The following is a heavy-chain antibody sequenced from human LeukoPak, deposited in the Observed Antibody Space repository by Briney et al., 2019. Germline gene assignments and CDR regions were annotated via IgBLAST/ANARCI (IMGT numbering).Heavy chain of an antibody. J-gene: IGHJ4*02. CDR3: ARAPLGGYGPWY. D-gene: IGHD3-22*01. CDR1: GLTFSGYD. Sequence: GGSLRLSCVASGLTFSGYDMHWVRQATGKGLEWVSAIGTAGDTYYPGSVKGRFTISREDAKNSLYLQINGLRAGDTAVYYCARAPLGGYGPWYWGQGTLVTVSS. CDR2: IGTAGDT. V-gene: IGHV3-13*01.